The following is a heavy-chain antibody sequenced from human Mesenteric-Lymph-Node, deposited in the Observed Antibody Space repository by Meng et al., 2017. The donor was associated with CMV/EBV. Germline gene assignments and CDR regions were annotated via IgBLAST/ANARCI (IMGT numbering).Heavy chain of an antibody. CDR2: VSGNGDDT. Sequence: GGSLRLSCAASGFTFSSYWMSWVRQAPGKGLEWVSTVSGNGDDTYYADSVKGRFTISRDNSKNTFYLQMSSLRAEDTALYYCVKPSFSDTSGFYYVRPFDSWGQGSLVTVSS. D-gene: IGHD3-22*01. J-gene: IGHJ4*02. V-gene: IGHV3-23*01. CDR1: GFTFSSYW. CDR3: VKPSFSDTSGFYYVRPFDS.